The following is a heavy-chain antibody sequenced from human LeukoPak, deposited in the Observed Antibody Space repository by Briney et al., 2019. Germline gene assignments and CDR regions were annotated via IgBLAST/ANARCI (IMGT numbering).Heavy chain of an antibody. V-gene: IGHV4-59*08. CDR3: ARQVWDYYGSGSYRRAFYYYGMDV. Sequence: SETLSLTCTVSGGSISSYYWSRIRQPPGKGLEWIGYIYYSGSTNYNPSLKSRVTISVDTSKNQFSLKLSSVTAADTAVYYCARQVWDYYGSGSYRRAFYYYGMDVWGQGTTVTVSS. CDR2: IYYSGST. CDR1: GGSISSYY. D-gene: IGHD3-10*01. J-gene: IGHJ6*02.